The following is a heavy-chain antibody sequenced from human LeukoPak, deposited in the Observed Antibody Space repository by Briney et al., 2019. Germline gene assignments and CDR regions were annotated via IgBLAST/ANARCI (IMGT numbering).Heavy chain of an antibody. CDR1: GYTFTSYG. CDR3: ARGREVVRATVVRRYFDY. CDR2: MNPNSGNT. J-gene: IGHJ4*02. Sequence: ASVKVSCKASGYTFTSYGISCVRQAPGQGLEWMEWMNPNSGNTGYAQKFQGRVTMTRNTSISTAYMELSSLRSEDTAVYYCARGREVVRATVVRRYFDYWGQGTLVTVSS. V-gene: IGHV1-8*02. D-gene: IGHD4-23*01.